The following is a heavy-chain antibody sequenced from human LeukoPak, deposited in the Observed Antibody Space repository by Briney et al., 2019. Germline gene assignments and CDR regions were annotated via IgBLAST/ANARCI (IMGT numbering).Heavy chain of an antibody. CDR1: GFHFSTYV. CDR2: VCRNVYRP. V-gene: IGHV3-64D*09. CDR3: VKDSKSSGWYVPPNFDY. D-gene: IGHD6-19*01. Sequence: GGSLPLSCSASGFHFSTYVMHWVGPAPGKGLEYVSSVCRNVYRPHYPASVKGRFAIFRVNSKNTLYLQMSSLRTEDTAVYYCVKDSKSSGWYVPPNFDYWGQGTLVTVSS. J-gene: IGHJ4*02.